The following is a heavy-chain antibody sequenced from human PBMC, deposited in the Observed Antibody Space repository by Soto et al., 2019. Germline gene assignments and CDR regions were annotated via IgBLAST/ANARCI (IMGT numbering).Heavy chain of an antibody. CDR1: GGPINSPDYY. V-gene: IGHV4-30-4*01. CDR2: LYFNGGT. CDR3: ARGISKYSSWYEPHTWFDA. Sequence: QVQLQESGPGLVKPSQTLSLTCNVSGGPINSPDYYWTWIRQSPGKGLEWIGYLYFNGGTQYNPSLRTPIRTSLDTSTKHFSLRVRSVTGANTAVYYCARGISKYSSWYEPHTWFDAWGQGALVTVSS. D-gene: IGHD6-13*01. J-gene: IGHJ5*02.